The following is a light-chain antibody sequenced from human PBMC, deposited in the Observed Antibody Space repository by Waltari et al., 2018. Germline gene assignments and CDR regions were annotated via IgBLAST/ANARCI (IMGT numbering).Light chain of an antibody. CDR2: GAS. CDR3: QQYNDWLLYT. J-gene: IGKJ2*01. V-gene: IGKV3-15*01. CDR1: QSISVN. Sequence: EIVLTQSPVTLSVSPGERATLSCRASQSISVNLAWYQQRPGQAPRLLIYGASTRATGIPARFSGSGSGTDFTLSISSLQSEDIAVYYCQQYNDWLLYTFGQGTKLELK.